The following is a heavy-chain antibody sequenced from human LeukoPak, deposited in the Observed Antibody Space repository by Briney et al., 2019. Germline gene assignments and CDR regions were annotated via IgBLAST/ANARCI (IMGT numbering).Heavy chain of an antibody. CDR3: ARHFGPYYHDSSGHFFDY. D-gene: IGHD3-22*01. CDR2: IYYSGST. CDR1: GGSISSSSYY. V-gene: IGHV4-39*01. Sequence: SETLSLTCTVSGGSISSSSYYWGWIRQPPGKGLEWIGSIYYSGSTYSNPSLKSRVTISVDTSKNQFSLKLSSVTAADTAVYYCARHFGPYYHDSSGHFFDYWGQGTLVTVSS. J-gene: IGHJ4*02.